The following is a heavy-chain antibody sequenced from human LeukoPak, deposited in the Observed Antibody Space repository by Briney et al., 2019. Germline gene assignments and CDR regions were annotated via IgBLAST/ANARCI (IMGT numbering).Heavy chain of an antibody. Sequence: SETLSLTCTVSGGSISSYYWSWIREPPAKGLERIGYIYYSGSTNYNPYLTSRVPISLDTSNSKFSLRLSSVTAAHTAVYYCARGGPAGTAYWGQGTLVTVSS. CDR1: GGSISSYY. CDR3: ARGGPAGTAY. D-gene: IGHD6-13*01. CDR2: IYYSGST. J-gene: IGHJ4*02. V-gene: IGHV4-59*01.